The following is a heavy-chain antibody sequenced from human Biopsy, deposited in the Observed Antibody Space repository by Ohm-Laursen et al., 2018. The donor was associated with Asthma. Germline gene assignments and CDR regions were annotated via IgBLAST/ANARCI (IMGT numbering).Heavy chain of an antibody. CDR1: GGSFRSYN. CDR3: ARGNVLRFLEWLFEGDYFDY. Sequence: SHTLSLTSAVSGGSFRSYNWSCIRQPPGMGLEWLGEINHSGYTTYTLSLKGRITISVDTSTYQFSMKLSSVTAADTAVYYCARGNVLRFLEWLFEGDYFDYWGQGTLVTVSA. J-gene: IGHJ4*02. V-gene: IGHV4-34*01. D-gene: IGHD3-3*01. CDR2: INHSGYT.